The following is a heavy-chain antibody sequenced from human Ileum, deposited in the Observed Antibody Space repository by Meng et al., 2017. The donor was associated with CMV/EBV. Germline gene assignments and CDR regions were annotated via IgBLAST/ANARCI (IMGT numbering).Heavy chain of an antibody. Sequence: GGSLRLSCAASGFTFDDYTMHWVRQAPGKGLGWVSLITWDGSGIYHADSVKGRFTVSRDNSKNSMYLQMNSLRNEDTALYYCAKDIIRRGAGWTNPFDYWGPGTLVTVSS. CDR1: GFTFDDYT. CDR2: ITWDGSGI. J-gene: IGHJ4*02. CDR3: AKDIIRRGAGWTNPFDY. D-gene: IGHD1/OR15-1a*01. V-gene: IGHV3-43*01.